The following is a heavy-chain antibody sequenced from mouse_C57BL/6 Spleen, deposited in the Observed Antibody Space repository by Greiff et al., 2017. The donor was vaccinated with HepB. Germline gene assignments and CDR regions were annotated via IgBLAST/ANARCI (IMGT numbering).Heavy chain of an antibody. J-gene: IGHJ1*03. Sequence: EVQLQQSGPELVKPGASVKIPCKASGYTFTDYNMDWVKQSHGKSLEWIGDINPNNGGTIYNQKFKGKATLTVDKSSSTAYMELRSLTSEDTAVYYCARGGAGNFHWYFEGWGTGTTVTVAS. CDR3: ARGGAGNFHWYFEG. CDR2: INPNNGGT. CDR1: GYTFTDYN. D-gene: IGHD2-1*01. V-gene: IGHV1-18*01.